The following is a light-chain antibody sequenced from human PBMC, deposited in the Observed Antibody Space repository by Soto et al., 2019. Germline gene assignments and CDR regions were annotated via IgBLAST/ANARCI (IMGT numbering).Light chain of an antibody. CDR1: QSVSSSY. CDR2: GAS. CDR3: QQDGSSPWT. V-gene: IGKV3-20*01. J-gene: IGKJ1*01. Sequence: EIVLTQSPGTLSLSPGERATLSCRASQSVSSSYLAWYQQKPGQAPSLLIYGASSRATGIPDRFSVSGSGTDFTLTISRLEPEDVAVYYCQQDGSSPWTFGRGTKVEIK.